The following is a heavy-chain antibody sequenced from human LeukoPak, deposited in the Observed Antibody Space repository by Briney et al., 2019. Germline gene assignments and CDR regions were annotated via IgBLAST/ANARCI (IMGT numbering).Heavy chain of an antibody. CDR2: ISGSGGGT. V-gene: IGHV3-23*01. D-gene: IGHD5/OR15-5a*01. CDR1: GFTFSSYA. J-gene: IGHJ4*02. CDR3: AKARESLPNFDY. Sequence: GGSLRLSCAASGFTFSSYAMSWVRQAPEKGLEWVSTISGSGGGTYYADSVKGRFTISRDDSKNTLYLQMNSLRAEDTAVYYCAKARESLPNFDYWGQGTLVTVSS.